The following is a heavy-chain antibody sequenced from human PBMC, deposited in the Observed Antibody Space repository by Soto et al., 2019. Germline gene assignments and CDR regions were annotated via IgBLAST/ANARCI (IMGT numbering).Heavy chain of an antibody. CDR1: GYTFTGYY. Sequence: ASVKVSCKASGYTFTGYYMHWVRQAPGQGLEWMGWINPNSGDTNYAQKFQGRVTMTRDTSISTAYMELSRLRSDDTAVYYCAREILGASYDMDVWGQGTTVTVSS. CDR3: AREILGASYDMDV. D-gene: IGHD2-15*01. J-gene: IGHJ6*02. CDR2: INPNSGDT. V-gene: IGHV1-2*02.